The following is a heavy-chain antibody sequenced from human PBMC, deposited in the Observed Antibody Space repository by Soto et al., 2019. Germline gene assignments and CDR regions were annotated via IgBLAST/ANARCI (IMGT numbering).Heavy chain of an antibody. CDR2: ISGSGGST. CDR1: GFTFSSYA. Sequence: PGGSLRLSCAASGFTFSSYAMSWVRQAPGKGLEWVSAISGSGGSTYYADSVKGRFTISRDNAKNTLYLQMNSLRDEDTAVYYCARVYCSGVSCHPYYGMDVWGQGTTVTVSS. D-gene: IGHD2-15*01. J-gene: IGHJ6*02. CDR3: ARVYCSGVSCHPYYGMDV. V-gene: IGHV3-23*01.